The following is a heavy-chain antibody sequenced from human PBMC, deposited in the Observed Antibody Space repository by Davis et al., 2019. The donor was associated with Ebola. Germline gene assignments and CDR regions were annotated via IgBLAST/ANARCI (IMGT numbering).Heavy chain of an antibody. CDR2: ISAYNGNT. J-gene: IGHJ5*02. V-gene: IGHV1-18*01. CDR1: GGTFSSYA. CDR3: ARARYGWWFDP. Sequence: ASVKVSCKASGGTFSSYAISWVRQAPGQGLEWMGWISAYNGNTNYAQKLQGRVTMTTGTSTSTAYMELRSLRSDDTAVYYCARARYGWWFDPWGQGTLVTVSS. D-gene: IGHD4-17*01.